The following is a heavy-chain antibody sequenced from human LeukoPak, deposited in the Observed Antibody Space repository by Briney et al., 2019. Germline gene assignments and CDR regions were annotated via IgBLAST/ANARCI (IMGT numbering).Heavy chain of an antibody. D-gene: IGHD3-10*01. CDR2: INAGNVNT. J-gene: IGHJ5*02. CDR3: ARSKSDYYGSGRHRTAGWFDL. Sequence: GASVKVSGKASGYTFTSYAMHWVRQSPGQRLEWMGWINAGNVNTKYSQKFQGRVTITRDTSASTAYMELSSLRSEDTAVYYCARSKSDYYGSGRHRTAGWFDLWGQGTLVTVSS. CDR1: GYTFTSYA. V-gene: IGHV1-3*01.